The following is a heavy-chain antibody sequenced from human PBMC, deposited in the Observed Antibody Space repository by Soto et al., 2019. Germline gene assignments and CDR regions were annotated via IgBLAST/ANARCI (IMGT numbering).Heavy chain of an antibody. Sequence: QVRLQESGPGLVKPSQTLSLTCTVSGASISSGGYYWSWIRQDPRKGLEWMGYISHTGSTKYNPSLKSRVPISVDTSKNQVSLCVNPVSAADAAAYYCATAPVVAGAHARFDPWAQGIRVNVYS. J-gene: IGHJ5*02. CDR2: ISHTGST. CDR3: ATAPVVAGAHARFDP. D-gene: IGHD6-19*01. CDR1: GASISSGGYY. V-gene: IGHV4-31*04.